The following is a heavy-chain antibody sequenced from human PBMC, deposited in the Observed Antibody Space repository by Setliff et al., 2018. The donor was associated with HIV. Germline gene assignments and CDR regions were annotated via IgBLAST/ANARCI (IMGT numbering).Heavy chain of an antibody. D-gene: IGHD1-26*01. Sequence: SVKVSCKASGYTFTDYHMHWVRQAPGQGLEWMGIINPSGGSTSYALKFQGRFTISRDNSKNTLFLQMNSLRPEDTATYYCVRDPIEGYPDYFDYWGQGTLVTVSS. V-gene: IGHV1-46*01. CDR2: INPSGGST. CDR3: VRDPIEGYPDYFDY. CDR1: GYTFTDYH. J-gene: IGHJ4*02.